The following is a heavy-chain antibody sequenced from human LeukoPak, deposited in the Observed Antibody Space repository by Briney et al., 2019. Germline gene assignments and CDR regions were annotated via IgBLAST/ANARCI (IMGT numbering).Heavy chain of an antibody. D-gene: IGHD1-1*01. CDR2: ISSSGSTI. J-gene: IGHJ6*03. Sequence: GGSLRLSCAASGFTLSGYEMNWVRQAPGKGLEWVSYISSSGSTIYYADSVKGRFTISRDNAKNSPYLQMNSLRAEDTAVYYCARGFTGTTYPFYYYYMDVWGKGTTVTVSS. V-gene: IGHV3-48*03. CDR1: GFTLSGYE. CDR3: ARGFTGTTYPFYYYYMDV.